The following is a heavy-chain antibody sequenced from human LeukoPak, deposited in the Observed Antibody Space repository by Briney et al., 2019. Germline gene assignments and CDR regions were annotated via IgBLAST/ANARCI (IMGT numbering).Heavy chain of an antibody. Sequence: GGSLRLSCAVSGFTVRSHFMAWVRQAPGKGLEWVSVLDTGGATHYADSVKGRFTISRDNSKNTLYLQMNSLRAEDTAVYYCAKYGVDYYFDYWGQGTLVTVSS. V-gene: IGHV3-53*01. CDR3: AKYGVDYYFDY. CDR2: LDTGGAT. CDR1: GFTVRSHF. J-gene: IGHJ4*02. D-gene: IGHD2-8*01.